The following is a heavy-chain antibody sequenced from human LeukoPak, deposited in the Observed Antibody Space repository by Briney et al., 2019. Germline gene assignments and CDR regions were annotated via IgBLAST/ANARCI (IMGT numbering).Heavy chain of an antibody. CDR3: AKDGRSYSSGWPPFDY. Sequence: GGTLRLSCAASGFTFTSYGMSWVRQAPGKGLEWVSAISGSGGSTYYADSVKGRFTISRDNSKSTLYLQMHSLRAEDTAVYYCAKDGRSYSSGWPPFDYWGQGALVTVSS. CDR1: GFTFTSYG. CDR2: ISGSGGST. V-gene: IGHV3-23*01. D-gene: IGHD6-19*01. J-gene: IGHJ4*02.